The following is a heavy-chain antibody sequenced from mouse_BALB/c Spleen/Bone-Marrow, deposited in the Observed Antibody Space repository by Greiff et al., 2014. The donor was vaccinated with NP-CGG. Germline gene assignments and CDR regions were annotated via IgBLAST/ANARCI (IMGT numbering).Heavy chain of an antibody. CDR3: ASYRGAY. CDR1: GYTFTSYW. D-gene: IGHD2-12*01. J-gene: IGHJ3*01. Sequence: QVQLQQSGAELVKPGASVKLSCKASGYTFTSYWMHWVKQRPGQGLEWIGEINPSNGRTNYNEKFKIKATLTVDKSSSTAYMQLSSLTSEDSAFYYCASYRGAYWGQGTLVTVSA. V-gene: IGHV1S81*02. CDR2: INPSNGRT.